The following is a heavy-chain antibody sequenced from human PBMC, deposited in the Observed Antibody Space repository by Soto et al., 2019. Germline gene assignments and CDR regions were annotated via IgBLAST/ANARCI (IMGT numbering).Heavy chain of an antibody. CDR3: ARGQGDFWSGYQPQYYYYYYYMDV. D-gene: IGHD3-3*01. V-gene: IGHV4-59*01. CDR2: IYYSGST. CDR1: GGSISSYY. Sequence: SETLSLTCTVSGGSISSYYWSWIRQPPGKGLEWIGYIYYSGSTNYNPSLKSRVTISVDTSKNQFSLKLSSVTAADTAVYYCARGQGDFWSGYQPQYYYYYYYMDVWGKGTTVTVSS. J-gene: IGHJ6*03.